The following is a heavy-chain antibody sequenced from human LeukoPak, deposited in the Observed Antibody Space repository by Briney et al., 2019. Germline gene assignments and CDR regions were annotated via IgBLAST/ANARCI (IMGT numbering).Heavy chain of an antibody. CDR1: GFTFSNYA. CDR2: ISYDGSNK. CDR3: ARDGPRSSSYLSYMDV. J-gene: IGHJ6*03. Sequence: GGSLRLSCAASGFTFSNYAMHLVRQAPGRGLEWVAVISYDGSNKYYADSVKGRFTISRDNSKNTLYLQMYSLRAEDTAVYYCARDGPRSSSYLSYMDVWGKGTTVTVSS. D-gene: IGHD6-6*01. V-gene: IGHV3-30*01.